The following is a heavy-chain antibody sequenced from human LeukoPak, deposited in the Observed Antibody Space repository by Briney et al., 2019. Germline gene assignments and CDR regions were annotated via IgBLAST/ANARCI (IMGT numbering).Heavy chain of an antibody. Sequence: GGSLRLSCAAYGFTFSSYGMHWVRRAPGKGLEWVAFIRYDGSNKYYADTVKGRFTISRDNSKNTLYLQMNSLRAEDTAVYYCAKAVAGYLDYWGQGTLVTVSS. CDR2: IRYDGSNK. D-gene: IGHD6-19*01. CDR3: AKAVAGYLDY. CDR1: GFTFSSYG. V-gene: IGHV3-30*02. J-gene: IGHJ4*02.